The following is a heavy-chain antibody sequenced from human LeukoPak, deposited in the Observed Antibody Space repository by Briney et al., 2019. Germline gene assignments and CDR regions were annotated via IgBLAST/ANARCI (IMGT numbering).Heavy chain of an antibody. Sequence: GESLQISCKGSGYRFTNYWIGWVRQMPGKGLECMGIIYPSDSDTKYSPSFPGQVTISADKSINTAYLQWSSLKASDTAMYYCARLLGNAFETWGQGTMVTVSS. V-gene: IGHV5-51*01. D-gene: IGHD3-16*01. J-gene: IGHJ3*02. CDR1: GYRFTNYW. CDR3: ARLLGNAFET. CDR2: IYPSDSDT.